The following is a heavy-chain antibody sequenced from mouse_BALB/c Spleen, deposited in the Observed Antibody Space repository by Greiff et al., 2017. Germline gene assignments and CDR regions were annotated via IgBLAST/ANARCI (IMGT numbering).Heavy chain of an antibody. V-gene: IGHV8-8*01. Sequence: QVTLKVSGPGILKPSQTLSLTCSFSGFSLSTSGMGVGWIRQPSGKGLEWLAHIWWDDDKYYNPSLKSQLTISKDTARNQVFLKITSVDTADTATNDWARSRDYGSSYGDAMDYWGQGTSVTVSS. CDR3: ARSRDYGSSYGDAMDY. D-gene: IGHD1-1*01. J-gene: IGHJ4*01. CDR1: GFSLSTSGMG. CDR2: IWWDDDK.